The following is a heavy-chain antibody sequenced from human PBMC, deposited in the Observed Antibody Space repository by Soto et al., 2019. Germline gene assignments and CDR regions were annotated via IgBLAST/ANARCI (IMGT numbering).Heavy chain of an antibody. CDR3: ARSIAVVTAADY. Sequence: QVRLVQSGAEVKKPGASVKVSCKASGYTFTIYAMHWVRQAPGQRLEWMGWINAGNGNTKYSQKFQGRVTITRDTSASTAYMELSSLRSEDTAVYYCARSIAVVTAADYWGQGTLVTVSS. CDR1: GYTFTIYA. D-gene: IGHD2-21*02. V-gene: IGHV1-3*01. J-gene: IGHJ4*02. CDR2: INAGNGNT.